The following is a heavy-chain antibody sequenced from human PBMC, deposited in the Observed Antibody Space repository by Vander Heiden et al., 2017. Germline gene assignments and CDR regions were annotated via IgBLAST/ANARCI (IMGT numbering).Heavy chain of an antibody. D-gene: IGHD3-3*01. CDR2: IWYDGSNK. CDR1: GFTFSCYG. CDR3: ARDGGLRFLEWSMDV. V-gene: IGHV3-33*01. J-gene: IGHJ6*02. Sequence: QVQLVESGGGVLQPGRSLRLSCAASGFTFSCYGMHWVRQDPGKGLEWVAVIWYDGSNKYYADSVKGRFTISRDNSKNTLYLQMNSLRAEDTAVYYCARDGGLRFLEWSMDVWGQGTTVTVSS.